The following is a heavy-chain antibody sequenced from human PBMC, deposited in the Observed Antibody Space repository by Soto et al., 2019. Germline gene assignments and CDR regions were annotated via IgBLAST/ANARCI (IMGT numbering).Heavy chain of an antibody. CDR3: ARDEAPLVVVITGYYYYGMDV. CDR2: ISYDGSNK. V-gene: IGHV3-30-3*01. J-gene: IGHJ6*01. CDR1: GFTFSSYA. Sequence: QVQLVESGGGVVQPGRSLRLSCAASGFTFSSYAMHWVRQAPGKGLEWVAVISYDGSNKYYADSVKGRFTISRDNSKNTLYLQMNSLRAEDTAVYYCARDEAPLVVVITGYYYYGMDVW. D-gene: IGHD3-22*01.